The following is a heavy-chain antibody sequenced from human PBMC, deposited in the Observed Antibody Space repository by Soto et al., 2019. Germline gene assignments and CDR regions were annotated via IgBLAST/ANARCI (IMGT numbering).Heavy chain of an antibody. CDR3: VRQGIDYLHGLVDV. V-gene: IGHV4-59*08. Sequence: QVHVQQSGPGLVKPSETLSLSCTVSSGPSSSHNWGWIRQPPGRGLEWIGYVYYTGGTSYNPSLKSRVTISADTSTNHISLTLSSVTAADTAAYYCVRQGIDYLHGLVDVWGQGTTVSVSS. J-gene: IGHJ6*02. D-gene: IGHD1-26*01. CDR2: VYYTGGT. CDR1: SGPSSSHN.